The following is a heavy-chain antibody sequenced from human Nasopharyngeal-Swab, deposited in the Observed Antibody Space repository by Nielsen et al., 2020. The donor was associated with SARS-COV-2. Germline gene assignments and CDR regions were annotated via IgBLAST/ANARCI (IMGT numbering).Heavy chain of an antibody. CDR3: AFGPALKNSNGWYQIDY. D-gene: IGHD6-19*01. V-gene: IGHV1-3*01. Sequence: WVRQAPGQRLEWMGWINAGNGNTKYSQKFQGRVTITRDTSASTAYMELSSLRSEDTAVYYCAFGPALKNSNGWYQIDYWGQGTLVTVSS. J-gene: IGHJ4*02. CDR2: INAGNGNT.